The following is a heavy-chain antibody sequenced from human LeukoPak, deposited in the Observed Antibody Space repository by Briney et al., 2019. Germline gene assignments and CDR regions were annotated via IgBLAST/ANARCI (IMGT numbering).Heavy chain of an antibody. J-gene: IGHJ3*01. CDR2: IYYSGST. Sequence: SETLSLTCTVFGGSISSSSYYWGWIRQPPGKGLEWIGSIYYSGSTYYNPSLKSRVTISVDTSKNQFSLKLSSVTAADTAVYYCALDYYDSSGQAIASWGQGTMVTVSS. V-gene: IGHV4-39*01. CDR1: GGSISSSSYY. CDR3: ALDYYDSSGQAIAS. D-gene: IGHD3-22*01.